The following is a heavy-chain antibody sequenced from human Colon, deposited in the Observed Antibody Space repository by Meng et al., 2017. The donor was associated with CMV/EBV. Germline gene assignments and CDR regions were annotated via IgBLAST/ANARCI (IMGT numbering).Heavy chain of an antibody. Sequence: GGSLRLSCDSSAFTLSGYWLHWVRQAPGKGLVWVARIRSGGGDATYADSVEGRFTVSRDSAKTMLYLQMTGLRAEDTAVYYCAGGRGGSYPDSWGQGTLVTVSS. J-gene: IGHJ5*01. CDR3: AGGRGGSYPDS. CDR2: IRSGGGDA. V-gene: IGHV3-74*01. D-gene: IGHD1-26*01. CDR1: AFTLSGYW.